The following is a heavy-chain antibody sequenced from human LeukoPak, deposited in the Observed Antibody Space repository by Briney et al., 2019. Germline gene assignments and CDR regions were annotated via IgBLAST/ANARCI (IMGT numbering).Heavy chain of an antibody. CDR1: GYTFTGYY. CDR3: AGDFPPTQYGSGSDGGY. V-gene: IGHV1-2*02. CDR2: INPNSGGT. Sequence: GASVKVSCKASGYTFTGYYMHWVRQAPGQGLEWMGWINPNSGGTNYAQKFQGRVTMTRDTSISTAYMELSRLRSDDTAVYYCAGDFPPTQYGSGSDGGYWGQGTLVTVSS. D-gene: IGHD3-10*01. J-gene: IGHJ4*02.